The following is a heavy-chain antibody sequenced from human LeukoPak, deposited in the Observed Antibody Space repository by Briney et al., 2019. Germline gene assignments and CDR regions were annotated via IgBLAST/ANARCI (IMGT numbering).Heavy chain of an antibody. CDR3: ARDLWGYYDSSGYKYYFDY. Sequence: GASVKVSCKAPGYTFTGYYMHWVRQAPGQGLEWMGRIIPIFGTANYAQKFQGRVTITTDESTSTAYMELSSLRSEDTAVYYCARDLWGYYDSSGYKYYFDYWGQGTLVTVSS. V-gene: IGHV1-69*05. D-gene: IGHD3-22*01. CDR1: GYTFTGYY. CDR2: IIPIFGTA. J-gene: IGHJ4*02.